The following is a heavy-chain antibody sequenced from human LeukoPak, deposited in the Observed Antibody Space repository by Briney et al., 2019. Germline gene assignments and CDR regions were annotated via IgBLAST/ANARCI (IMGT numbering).Heavy chain of an antibody. Sequence: GASVKLSCKASGYTFTDYGISWVRQAPGQGLELMGWVGTYNGKTNYAQKPHDRVAMTTDTSTSTGYLELRSLRSDATAVYYCARAGRPVHYYYTDVWGKGTTVTVSS. D-gene: IGHD6-6*01. CDR1: GYTFTDYG. CDR3: ARAGRPVHYYYTDV. CDR2: VGTYNGKT. V-gene: IGHV1-18*01. J-gene: IGHJ6*03.